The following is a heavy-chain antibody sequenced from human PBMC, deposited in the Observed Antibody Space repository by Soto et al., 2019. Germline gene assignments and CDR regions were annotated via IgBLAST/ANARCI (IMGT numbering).Heavy chain of an antibody. CDR2: IYPGDSGT. CDR1: GYSFTSYW. V-gene: IGHV5-51*01. D-gene: IGHD2-15*01. J-gene: IGHJ4*02. Sequence: GESLKISCKGSGYSFTSYWIGWVRQMPGKGLEWMGIIYPGDSGTRYSPSFQGQVTISADKSISTAYLQWSSLKASDTAMYYCARLSPFGYCSGGSCYFFDYWGQGTLVTVSS. CDR3: ARLSPFGYCSGGSCYFFDY.